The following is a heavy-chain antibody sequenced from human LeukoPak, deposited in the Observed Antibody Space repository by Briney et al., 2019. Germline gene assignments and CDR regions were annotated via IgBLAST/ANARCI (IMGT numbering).Heavy chain of an antibody. CDR2: ISAYNGYT. V-gene: IGHV1-18*01. D-gene: IGHD1-26*01. CDR3: ARDLGEWELNY. J-gene: IGHJ4*02. CDR1: GYTFSSYG. Sequence: ASVKVSCKASGYTFSSYGISWVRQAPGQGLEWMGWISAYNGYTNYAQKFQSRVTMTTDTSTTTAYMELRSLRSDDTAVYYCARDLGEWELNYWGQGTLVTVSS.